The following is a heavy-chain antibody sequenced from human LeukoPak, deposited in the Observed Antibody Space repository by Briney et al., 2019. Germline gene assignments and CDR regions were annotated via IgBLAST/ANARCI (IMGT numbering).Heavy chain of an antibody. J-gene: IGHJ6*02. CDR3: ARVATDCSSTSCYVYYYYGMDV. CDR2: IIPIFGTA. CDR1: GGTFSSYA. Sequence: ALVKVSCKASGGTFSSYAISWVRQAPGQGLEWMGGIIPIFGTANYAQKFQGRVTITADESTSTAYMELSSLRSEDTAVYYCARVATDCSSTSCYVYYYYGMDVWGQGTTVTVSS. D-gene: IGHD2-2*01. V-gene: IGHV1-69*13.